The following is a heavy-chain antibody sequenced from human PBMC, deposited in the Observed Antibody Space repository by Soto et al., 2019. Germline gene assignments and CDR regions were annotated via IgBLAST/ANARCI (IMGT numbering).Heavy chain of an antibody. J-gene: IGHJ4*02. CDR3: ARGLKDIVVVPAAIVYDY. D-gene: IGHD2-2*02. CDR2: MNPNSGNT. Sequence: GASVEVSCIASGYTFTSYDISWVRQANGQGIEWMGWMNPNSGNTGYAQKFQGRVTMTRNTSISTAYMELSSLRSEDTAVYYCARGLKDIVVVPAAIVYDYWGQGTLVTVFS. CDR1: GYTFTSYD. V-gene: IGHV1-8*01.